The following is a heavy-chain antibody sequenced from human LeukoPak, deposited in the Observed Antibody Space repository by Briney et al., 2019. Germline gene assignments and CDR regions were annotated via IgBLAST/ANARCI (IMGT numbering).Heavy chain of an antibody. J-gene: IGHJ4*02. D-gene: IGHD6-19*01. V-gene: IGHV3-30*02. Sequence: GGSLRLSCAASGFTFSSYGMHWVRQAPGKGLEWVAFIRYDGSNTYYADSVKGRFTIFRDNSKNTLYVQMNSLRGEDTAVYYCLKDLGYSSGLADYWGQGTLVTVSS. CDR2: IRYDGSNT. CDR1: GFTFSSYG. CDR3: LKDLGYSSGLADY.